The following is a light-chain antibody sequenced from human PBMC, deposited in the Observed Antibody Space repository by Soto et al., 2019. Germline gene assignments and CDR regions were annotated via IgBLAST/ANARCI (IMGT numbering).Light chain of an antibody. J-gene: IGKJ1*01. CDR2: GAS. V-gene: IGKV3D-15*01. Sequence: DIVMTQSPATLSVSPGERATLSCRASQSVSSNLAWYQQKPGQAPRLLIYGASTRATGIPARFSGSGSGTESTLTISSLQSEDFAVDYCQQYNNWPPWTFGQGTKVEIK. CDR3: QQYNNWPPWT. CDR1: QSVSSN.